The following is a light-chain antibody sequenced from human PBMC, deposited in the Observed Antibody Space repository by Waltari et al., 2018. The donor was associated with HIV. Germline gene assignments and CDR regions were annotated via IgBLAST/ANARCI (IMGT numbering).Light chain of an antibody. CDR2: TAS. V-gene: IGKV1-9*01. Sequence: DIQLTQSPSFLSASVGDRVTITCRASQGIRSYLAWYQQKPGKAPKFLIYTASTLQSGVPSRFSVSGSGTEFTLTISSLQPEDFATYYCQQLDSYPRTFGQGTKVDIK. J-gene: IGKJ1*01. CDR1: QGIRSY. CDR3: QQLDSYPRT.